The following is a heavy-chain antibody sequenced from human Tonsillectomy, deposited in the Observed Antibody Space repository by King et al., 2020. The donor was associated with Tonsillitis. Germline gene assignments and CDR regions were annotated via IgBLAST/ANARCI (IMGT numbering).Heavy chain of an antibody. J-gene: IGHJ4*02. D-gene: IGHD6-19*01. CDR3: AQDRSGQWMGVYYFDS. V-gene: IGHV1-69*04. Sequence: QLVQSGAEVKKPGSSVKVSCKASGGTFRSYGFSWVRQAPGQGLEWMGRIIPILDLPNYAQKFQDRVTITADKSTSTVYLEMRSLRSDDTAVYYCAQDRSGQWMGVYYFDSWGQGTLVSVSS. CDR1: GGTFRSYG. CDR2: IIPILDLP.